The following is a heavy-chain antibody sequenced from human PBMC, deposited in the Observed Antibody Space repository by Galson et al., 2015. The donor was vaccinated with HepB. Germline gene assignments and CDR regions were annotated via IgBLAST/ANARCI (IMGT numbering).Heavy chain of an antibody. J-gene: IGHJ6*02. D-gene: IGHD3-10*01. Sequence: SLRLSCAASGFTFSSYGVHWVRQAPGKGLEWVALISYDGSNRYYAGSVKGRFTISRDNSRNTLYLQMNSLRAEDTAVYYCAKESNYGSYYIYGMDVWGQGTTVTVSS. CDR2: ISYDGSNR. CDR3: AKESNYGSYYIYGMDV. CDR1: GFTFSSYG. V-gene: IGHV3-30*18.